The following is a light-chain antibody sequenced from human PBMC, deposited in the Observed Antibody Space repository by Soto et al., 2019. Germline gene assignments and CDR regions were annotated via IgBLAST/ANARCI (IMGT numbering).Light chain of an antibody. Sequence: EIVMTQSPATLSVSPGERATLSCRASQSVSSNLAWYQQKPGQAPRILIYSASTRATGIPARFSGNGSGTEFTLTISSLQSEDFAVYYCQQYDNSPLTFGGGTKVEIK. CDR1: QSVSSN. J-gene: IGKJ4*01. CDR3: QQYDNSPLT. V-gene: IGKV3-15*01. CDR2: SAS.